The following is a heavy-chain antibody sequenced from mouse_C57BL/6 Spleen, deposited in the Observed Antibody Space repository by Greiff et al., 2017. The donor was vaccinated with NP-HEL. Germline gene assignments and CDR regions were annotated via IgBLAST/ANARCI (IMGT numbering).Heavy chain of an antibody. J-gene: IGHJ1*03. CDR1: GFNIKDYY. CDR3: ARSDGPWYFDV. D-gene: IGHD2-3*01. Sequence: EVNVVESGAELVKPGASVKLSCTASGFNIKDYYMHWVKQRTEQGLEWIGRIDPEDGETKYAPKFQGKATITADTSSNTAYLQLSSLTSEDTAVYYCARSDGPWYFDVWGTGTTVTVSS. V-gene: IGHV14-2*01. CDR2: IDPEDGET.